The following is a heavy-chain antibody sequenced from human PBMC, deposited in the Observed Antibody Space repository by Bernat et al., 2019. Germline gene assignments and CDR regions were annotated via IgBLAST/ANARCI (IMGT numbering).Heavy chain of an antibody. CDR3: ARGGLLWFGEDRPDGVPYFQH. CDR1: GGSISSSSYY. CDR2: IYYSGST. J-gene: IGHJ1*01. D-gene: IGHD3-10*01. V-gene: IGHV4-39*01. Sequence: QLQLQESDPGLVKPSETLSLTCTVSGGSISSSSYYWGWIRQPPGKGLEWIGSIYYSGSTYYNPSLKSRVTISVDTSKNQFSLKLSSVTAADTAVYYCARGGLLWFGEDRPDGVPYFQHWGQGTLVTVSS.